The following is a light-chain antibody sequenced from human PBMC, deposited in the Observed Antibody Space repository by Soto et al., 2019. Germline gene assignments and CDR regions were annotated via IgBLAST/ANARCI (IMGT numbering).Light chain of an antibody. CDR1: QSVSSN. CDR2: GAS. J-gene: IGKJ1*01. Sequence: EIVMTQSPATLSVSPGERATLSCRASQSVSSNLAWYQQKPGQAPRIHIYGASTRATGIPARFSGSGSGTEFTLTISSLQSEDFAVYYCQQYKNWPRTFGQGTKVEIK. V-gene: IGKV3-15*01. CDR3: QQYKNWPRT.